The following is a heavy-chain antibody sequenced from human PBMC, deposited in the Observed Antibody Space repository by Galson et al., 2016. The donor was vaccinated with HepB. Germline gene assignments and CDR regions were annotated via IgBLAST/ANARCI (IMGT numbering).Heavy chain of an antibody. CDR3: ARSHYYDTLYYFDY. Sequence: SVKVSCKASGDTFSTYVISWVRQAPGQGLEWMGGFNPMFGTANYAQKFQGRVTITADESTSAAYMELSSLRSEDTAVYYCARSHYYDTLYYFDYWGQGTLVTVSS. CDR1: GDTFSTYV. CDR2: FNPMFGTA. J-gene: IGHJ4*02. V-gene: IGHV1-69*13. D-gene: IGHD3-22*01.